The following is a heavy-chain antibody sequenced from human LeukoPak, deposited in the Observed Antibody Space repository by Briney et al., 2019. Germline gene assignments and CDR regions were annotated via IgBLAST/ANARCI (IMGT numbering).Heavy chain of an antibody. CDR3: ARDVHDDYVWGSYRYGFDY. D-gene: IGHD3-16*02. CDR1: GFTFSSYW. CDR2: IKQDGSEK. J-gene: IGHJ4*02. Sequence: PGGSLRFSCAASGFTFSSYWMSWVRQAPGKGLEWVANIKQDGSEKYYVDSVKGRFTISRDNAKNSLYLQMNSLRAEDTAVYYCARDVHDDYVWGSYRYGFDYWGQGTLVTVSS. V-gene: IGHV3-7*01.